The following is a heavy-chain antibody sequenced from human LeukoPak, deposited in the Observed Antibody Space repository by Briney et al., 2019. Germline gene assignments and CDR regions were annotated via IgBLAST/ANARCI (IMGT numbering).Heavy chain of an antibody. CDR3: AKGYYGSGSYGWFDY. CDR2: ISSSGSTI. J-gene: IGHJ4*02. Sequence: QPGGSLRLSCAASGFTFSSYEMNWVRQAPGKGLEWVSYISSSGSTIYYADSVKGRFTISRDNAKNSLYLHMNSLRAEDTAVYSCAKGYYGSGSYGWFDYWGQGTLVTVSS. CDR1: GFTFSSYE. V-gene: IGHV3-48*03. D-gene: IGHD3-10*01.